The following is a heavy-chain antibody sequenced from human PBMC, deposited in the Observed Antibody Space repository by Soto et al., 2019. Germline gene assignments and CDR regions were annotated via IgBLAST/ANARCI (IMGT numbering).Heavy chain of an antibody. D-gene: IGHD5-12*01. CDR2: INHSGST. Sequence: QVQLQQWGAGLLKPSETLSLTCAVYGGSFSGYYWSWIRQPPGKGLEWIGEINHSGSTNYNPSLKRRVTISVDTSKNQFSLKLSSVTAADTAVYYCARGGRWLRVRYYYGMDVWGQGTTVTVSS. V-gene: IGHV4-34*01. CDR1: GGSFSGYY. J-gene: IGHJ6*02. CDR3: ARGGRWLRVRYYYGMDV.